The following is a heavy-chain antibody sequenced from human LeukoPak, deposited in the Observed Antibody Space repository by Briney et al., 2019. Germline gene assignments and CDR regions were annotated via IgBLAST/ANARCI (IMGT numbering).Heavy chain of an antibody. Sequence: SETLSLTCTVSGGSISSSSYYWGWIRQPPGKGLEGIGRIYYSGSTYYNPSLKSRVTISVDTSKNQFSLKLSSVTAADTAVYYCARGVAYSSSWFYYYYYMDVWGKGTTVTVSS. CDR3: ARGVAYSSSWFYYYYYMDV. J-gene: IGHJ6*03. CDR1: GGSISSSSYY. CDR2: IYYSGST. V-gene: IGHV4-39*07. D-gene: IGHD6-13*01.